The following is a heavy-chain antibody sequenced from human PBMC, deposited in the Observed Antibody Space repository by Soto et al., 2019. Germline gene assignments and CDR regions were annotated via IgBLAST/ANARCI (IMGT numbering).Heavy chain of an antibody. CDR1: GGSISSYY. Sequence: SETLSLTCTVSGGSISSYYWSWIRQPPGKGLEWIGYIYYSGSTNYNPSLKSRVTISVDTSKNQFSLKLSSVTAADTAVYYCARVRPVALLRLQIFDYWGQGTLVTVSS. D-gene: IGHD3-22*01. CDR2: IYYSGST. CDR3: ARVRPVALLRLQIFDY. J-gene: IGHJ4*02. V-gene: IGHV4-59*01.